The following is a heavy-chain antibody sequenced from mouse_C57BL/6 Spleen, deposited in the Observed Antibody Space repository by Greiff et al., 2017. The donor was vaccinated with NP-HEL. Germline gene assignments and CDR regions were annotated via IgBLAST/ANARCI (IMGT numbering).Heavy chain of an antibody. Sequence: EVKLVESGGGLVKPGGSLKLSCAASGFTFSDYGMHWVRQAPEKGLEWVAYISSGSSTIYYADTVKGRVTISRDNAKDTLFLQMTSRRSEDTAMYYCARGHGSSYFDYWGQGTTLTVSS. V-gene: IGHV5-17*01. J-gene: IGHJ2*01. CDR2: ISSGSSTI. CDR3: ARGHGSSYFDY. D-gene: IGHD1-1*01. CDR1: GFTFSDYG.